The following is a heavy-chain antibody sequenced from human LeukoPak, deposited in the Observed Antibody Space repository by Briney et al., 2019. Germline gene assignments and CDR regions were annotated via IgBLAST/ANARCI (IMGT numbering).Heavy chain of an antibody. CDR2: MNSDGTTT. CDR3: TIAGSYRFDY. CDR1: GFAFSSSW. V-gene: IGHV3-74*01. D-gene: IGHD3-16*02. J-gene: IGHJ4*02. Sequence: GGSLRLSCAGSGFAFSSSWMPWVRQAPGKGLVWVSRMNSDGTTTNYADSVKGRFTISRDNAKNTLYLQMNSLTVEDTAVYYCTIAGSYRFDYWGQGTLVTVSP.